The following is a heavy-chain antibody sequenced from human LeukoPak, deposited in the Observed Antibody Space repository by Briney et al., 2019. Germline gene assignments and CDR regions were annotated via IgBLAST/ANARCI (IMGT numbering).Heavy chain of an antibody. V-gene: IGHV4-30-2*03. CDR3: AKGGTVEKGFDY. D-gene: IGHD4-23*01. CDR1: GGSISSGGYS. J-gene: IGHJ4*02. CDR2: IYHSGST. Sequence: SETLSLTCAVSGGSISSGGYSWSWIRQPPGKGLEWIGYIYHSGSTYYNPSLKSRVTISVDTSKNQFSLKLSSVTAADTAVYYCAKGGTVEKGFDYWGQGTLVTVSS.